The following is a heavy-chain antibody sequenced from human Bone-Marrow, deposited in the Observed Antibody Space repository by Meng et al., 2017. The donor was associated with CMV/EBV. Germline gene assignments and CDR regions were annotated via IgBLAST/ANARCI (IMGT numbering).Heavy chain of an antibody. CDR3: AKLDTVTVNS. CDR2: IRYDGSNK. D-gene: IGHD4-11*01. V-gene: IGHV3-30*02. CDR1: GFTFSSYG. Sequence: GESLKISCAASGFTFSSYGMHWVRQAPGKGLEWVAFIRYDGSNKYYADSVKGRFTISRDNSKNTLYLQMNSLRAEDTAVYYCAKLDTVTVNSWGQGTLVTVSS. J-gene: IGHJ4*02.